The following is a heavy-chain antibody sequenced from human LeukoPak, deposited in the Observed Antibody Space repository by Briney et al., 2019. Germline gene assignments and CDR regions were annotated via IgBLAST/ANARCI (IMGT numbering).Heavy chain of an antibody. J-gene: IGHJ4*02. D-gene: IGHD3-22*01. CDR3: ARDRLLQFDY. V-gene: IGHV3-33*01. CDR1: GFTFSSYG. CDR2: IWYDGSNK. Sequence: GGSLRLSCAASGFTFSSYGMHWVRQALGKGLEWVAVIWYDGSNKYYADSVKGRFTISRDNSKNTLYLQINSLRAEDTAVYYCARDRLLQFDYWGQGTLVTVSS.